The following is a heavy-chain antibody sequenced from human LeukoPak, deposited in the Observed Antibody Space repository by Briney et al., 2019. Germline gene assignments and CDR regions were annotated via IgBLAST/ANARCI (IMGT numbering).Heavy chain of an antibody. Sequence: GGSLRLSCAASGFTFSSYAMSWVRQAPGKGLEWVSAISGSGGSTYYADSVKGRFTISRDNSKNSLYLQMNSLRAEDTAVYYCARVMGYCTNGVCYTWFDYWGQGTLVTVSS. J-gene: IGHJ4*02. V-gene: IGHV3-23*01. CDR3: ARVMGYCTNGVCYTWFDY. CDR1: GFTFSSYA. D-gene: IGHD2-8*01. CDR2: ISGSGGST.